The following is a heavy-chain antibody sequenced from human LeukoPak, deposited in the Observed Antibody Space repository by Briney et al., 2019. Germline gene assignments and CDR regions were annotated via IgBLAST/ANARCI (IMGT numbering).Heavy chain of an antibody. J-gene: IGHJ4*02. V-gene: IGHV3-15*01. CDR2: IKSKTDGGTT. CDR3: AHRDTAMGRVDY. CDR1: GFTFRDAG. Sequence: GGSLRLSCAASGFTFRDAGMSWVRQAPGKGLEWVGRIKSKTDGGTTDYAAPVRGRFTISRDDSKNTLYLRMSSLKTEDTAVYFCAHRDTAMGRVDYWGQGTLVTVSS. D-gene: IGHD5-18*01.